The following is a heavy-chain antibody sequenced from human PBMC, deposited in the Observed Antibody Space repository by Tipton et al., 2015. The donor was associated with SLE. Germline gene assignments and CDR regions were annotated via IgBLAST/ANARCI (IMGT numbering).Heavy chain of an antibody. V-gene: IGHV4-59*11. CDR2: IYYSGST. D-gene: IGHD1-1*01. CDR3: ARVVNWDWYFDL. CDR1: GGSISSHY. J-gene: IGHJ2*01. Sequence: TLSLTCTVSGGSISSHYWSWIRQPPGKGLEWIGYIYYSGSTSYNPSLKSRVTISVDTSKNQFSLKLSSVTAADTAVYYCARVVNWDWYFDLWGRGTLVTVSS.